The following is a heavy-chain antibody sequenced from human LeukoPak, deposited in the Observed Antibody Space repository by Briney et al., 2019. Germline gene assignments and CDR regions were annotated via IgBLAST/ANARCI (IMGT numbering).Heavy chain of an antibody. CDR1: GYTFTGYY. V-gene: IGHV1-2*02. Sequence: ASVKVSCKASGYTFTGYYMHWVRQAPGQGLEWMGWINPNSGGTNYAQKFQGRVTMTRDTSINTAYMELSRLRSDDTAVYYCARAMITFGGVILNFDYWGQGTLVTVSS. D-gene: IGHD3-16*02. J-gene: IGHJ4*02. CDR2: INPNSGGT. CDR3: ARAMITFGGVILNFDY.